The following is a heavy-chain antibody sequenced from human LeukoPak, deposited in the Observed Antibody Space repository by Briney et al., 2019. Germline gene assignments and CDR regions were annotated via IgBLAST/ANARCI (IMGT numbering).Heavy chain of an antibody. D-gene: IGHD5-18*01. CDR3: ARVRYNSGYIFDY. V-gene: IGHV3-48*04. CDR1: GFPFSNYP. Sequence: GGSLRLSCAASGFPFSNYPMNWVRQAPGKGLEWVSYISSSGSPIYYADSVRGRFTISRDNAKDSLSLRMNSLRAEDTAVYYCARVRYNSGYIFDYWGQGTLVTVSS. CDR2: ISSSGSPI. J-gene: IGHJ4*02.